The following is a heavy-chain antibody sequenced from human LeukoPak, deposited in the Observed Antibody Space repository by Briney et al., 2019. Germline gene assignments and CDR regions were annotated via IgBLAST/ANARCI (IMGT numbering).Heavy chain of an antibody. CDR3: ARITMVRGVPGEFDP. V-gene: IGHV1-69*13. CDR2: IIPIFGTA. D-gene: IGHD3-10*01. Sequence: SVKVSCKASAGTFSSYAISWGRQAPGQGLEWMGGIIPIFGTANYAQKFQGRVTITADESTSTAYMELTRLRSEDTAVYYCARITMVRGVPGEFDPWGQGTLVTVSS. CDR1: AGTFSSYA. J-gene: IGHJ5*02.